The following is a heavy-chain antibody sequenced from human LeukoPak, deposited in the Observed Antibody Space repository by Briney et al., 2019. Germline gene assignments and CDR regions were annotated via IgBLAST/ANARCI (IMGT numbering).Heavy chain of an antibody. CDR1: GDSISSSSYY. Sequence: PSETLSLTCTVSGDSISSSSYYWGWIRQPPGKGLEWIGNVYYSGHTYYNPSLKSRVTISVDTSKNQFSLKLSSVTAADTAVYYCARPHSGTYNFDFWGQGTLVTVSS. J-gene: IGHJ4*02. CDR2: VYYSGHT. V-gene: IGHV4-39*07. CDR3: ARPHSGTYNFDF. D-gene: IGHD1-26*01.